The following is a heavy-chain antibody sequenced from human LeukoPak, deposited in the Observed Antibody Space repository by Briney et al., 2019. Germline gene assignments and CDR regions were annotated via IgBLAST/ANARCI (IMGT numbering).Heavy chain of an antibody. CDR1: GFTFSSYA. V-gene: IGHV3-30-3*01. CDR3: ARGSTDSSGYPDAFDI. J-gene: IGHJ3*02. D-gene: IGHD3-22*01. Sequence: GRSLRLSCAASGFTFSSYAMYWVRQAPGKGLEWVAVISYDRSNKYYADSVKGRFTISRDNSKNTLYLQMNSLRAEDTAVYYCARGSTDSSGYPDAFDIWGQGTMVTVSS. CDR2: ISYDRSNK.